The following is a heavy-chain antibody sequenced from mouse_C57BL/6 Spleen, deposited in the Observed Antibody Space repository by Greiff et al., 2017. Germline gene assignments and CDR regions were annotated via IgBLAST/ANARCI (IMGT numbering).Heavy chain of an antibody. CDR1: GYTFTSYW. CDR3: ARPRYDYDYAMDY. D-gene: IGHD2-4*01. V-gene: IGHV1-55*01. J-gene: IGHJ4*01. Sequence: QVQLQQPGAELVKPGASVKMSCKASGYTFTSYWITWVKQRPGQGLEWIGDIYPGSGSTNYNEKFKSKATLTVDTSSSTAYMQLSSLTSEDSAVYYCARPRYDYDYAMDYWGQGTSVTVSS. CDR2: IYPGSGST.